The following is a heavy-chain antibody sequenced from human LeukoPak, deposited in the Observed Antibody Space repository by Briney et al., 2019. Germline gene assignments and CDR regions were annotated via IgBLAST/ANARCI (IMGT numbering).Heavy chain of an antibody. CDR3: ARDFLRWLVKLDY. Sequence: GGSLRLSCAASGFTFSSYAMHWVRQAPGKGLEWVAVISYDGSNKYYADSVKGRFTISRDNSKNTLYLQMNSLRAEDTAVYYCARDFLRWLVKLDYWGQGTLVTVSS. D-gene: IGHD6-19*01. V-gene: IGHV3-30-3*01. J-gene: IGHJ4*02. CDR1: GFTFSSYA. CDR2: ISYDGSNK.